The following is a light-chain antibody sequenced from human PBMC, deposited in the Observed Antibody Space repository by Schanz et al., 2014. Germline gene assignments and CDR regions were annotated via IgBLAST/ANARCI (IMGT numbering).Light chain of an antibody. Sequence: EIVLTQSPATLSLSPGERANISCRASQSVSSSYLAWYQQKPSQAPRLLIYGASSRAQGIPPRFSGSGSGTDFTLTISSLEPEDFAVYFCQQYNDWPWTFGQGTKVEIK. V-gene: IGKV3-20*02. CDR2: GAS. J-gene: IGKJ1*01. CDR3: QQYNDWPWT. CDR1: QSVSSSY.